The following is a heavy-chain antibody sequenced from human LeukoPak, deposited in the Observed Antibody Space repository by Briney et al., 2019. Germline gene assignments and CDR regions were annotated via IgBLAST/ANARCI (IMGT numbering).Heavy chain of an antibody. V-gene: IGHV4-39*01. CDR1: GGSISSSSYY. Sequence: SETLSLTCTVSGGSISSSSYYWGWIRQPPGKGLEWIGSIYYSGSTYYNPSLKSRVTISVDTSKNQFSLKLSSVTAADRAVYYCARPMGYCSSTSCHPHAFDIWGQGTMVTVSS. CDR3: ARPMGYCSSTSCHPHAFDI. CDR2: IYYSGST. J-gene: IGHJ3*02. D-gene: IGHD2-2*01.